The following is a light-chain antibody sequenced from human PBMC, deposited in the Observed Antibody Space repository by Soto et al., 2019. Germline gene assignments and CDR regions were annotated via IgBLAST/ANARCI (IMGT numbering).Light chain of an antibody. Sequence: EIVLTQSPATLSLSPGERATLSCRASQSVSSYLAWYQQKPGQAPRLLIYGTSNRATGIPDRFSGSGSGTEFTLTISRLEPEDFAVYYCHQFGSSPPRTFGQGTKVEIK. V-gene: IGKV3-11*01. CDR3: HQFGSSPPRT. J-gene: IGKJ1*01. CDR1: QSVSSY. CDR2: GTS.